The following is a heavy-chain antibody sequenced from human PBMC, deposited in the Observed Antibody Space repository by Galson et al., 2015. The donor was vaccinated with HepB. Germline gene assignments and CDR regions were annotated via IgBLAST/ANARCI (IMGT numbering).Heavy chain of an antibody. J-gene: IGHJ2*01. D-gene: IGHD5-24*01. CDR2: IYNSGST. V-gene: IGHV4-59*01. CDR3: ARNGSRVDKATKNANPWYFDL. CDR1: GDSISSYY. Sequence: ETLSLTCTVSGDSISSYYWSWIRQTPGKGLEWIGYIYNSGSTNYNPALKSRVTMSVDTSENQVSLRLTSVSAADTAIYYCARNGSRVDKATKNANPWYFDLWGRGTLVTVSS.